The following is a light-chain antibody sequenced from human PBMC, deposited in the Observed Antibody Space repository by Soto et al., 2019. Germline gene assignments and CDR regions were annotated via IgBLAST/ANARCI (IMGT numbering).Light chain of an antibody. V-gene: IGLV2-14*01. J-gene: IGLJ2*01. CDR3: SSYAGTKTLI. CDR2: EVS. CDR1: SSDVGNYKY. Sequence: QSALTQPASVSGSPGQSITISCTGTSSDVGNYKYVSWYQQHPGKAPKLMIYEVSNRPSGVSNRFSGSKSGNTASLTISGLQAEDETDYYCSSYAGTKTLIFGGGTKLTVL.